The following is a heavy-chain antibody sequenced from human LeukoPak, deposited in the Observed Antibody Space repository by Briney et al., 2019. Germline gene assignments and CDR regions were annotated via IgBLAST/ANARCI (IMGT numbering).Heavy chain of an antibody. J-gene: IGHJ4*02. D-gene: IGHD3-22*01. CDR1: GITLSNYG. CDR3: AKRGVVIRVILVGFHKEAYYFDS. CDR2: ISGSGGTT. V-gene: IGHV3-23*01. Sequence: GGSLRLSCAVSGITLSNYGMSWVRLAPGKGLEWVAGISGSGGTTNYADSVKGRFTISRGNPKNTLFLHMNSLRAEDTAVYFCAKRGVVIRVILVGFHKEAYYFDSWGQGALVTVSS.